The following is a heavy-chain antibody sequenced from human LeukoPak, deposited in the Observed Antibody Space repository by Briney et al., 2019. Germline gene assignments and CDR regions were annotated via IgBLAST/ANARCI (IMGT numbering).Heavy chain of an antibody. V-gene: IGHV3-43*02. D-gene: IGHD3-3*01. CDR1: GFTFDDYA. CDR2: ISGDGGST. CDR3: ANLRYYDFWSGYALDV. Sequence: PGGSLRLSCAASGFTFDDYAMHWVRQAPGKGLEWVSLISGDGGSTYSADSVKGRFTISRDNSKNSLYLQMNSLRTEDTALYYCANLRYYDFWSGYALDVWGKGTTVTVSS. J-gene: IGHJ6*04.